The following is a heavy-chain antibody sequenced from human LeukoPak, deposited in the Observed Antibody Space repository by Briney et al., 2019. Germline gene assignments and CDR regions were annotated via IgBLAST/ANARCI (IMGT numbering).Heavy chain of an antibody. J-gene: IGHJ4*02. Sequence: GGSLRLSCEGFGFIFSQYSMIWVRQAPGKGLEWISYISGTSRATYFADSVKGRFSVSRDNDENLVYLQMNSLRAEDTAVYFCARVSDTGYTYAYSYFFDFWGQGTLVTVST. CDR1: GFIFSQYS. V-gene: IGHV3-48*01. CDR3: ARVSDTGYTYAYSYFFDF. CDR2: ISGTSRAT. D-gene: IGHD5-18*01.